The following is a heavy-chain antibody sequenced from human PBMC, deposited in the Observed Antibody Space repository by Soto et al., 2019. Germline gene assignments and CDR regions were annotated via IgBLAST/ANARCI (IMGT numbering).Heavy chain of an antibody. D-gene: IGHD4-17*01. V-gene: IGHV1-69*12. CDR2: IIPIFGTS. J-gene: IGHJ3*02. Sequence: QVQLVQSGAEVKKPGSSVKVSCKASGGTLSTASINWVRQAPEQGHEWMGGIIPIFGTSDYAQKFQGRITITAHESTRTVYMELRSLRSEDTAFYYCARGHDYGGNSDAFHIWGQGTMVTVSS. CDR1: GGTLSTAS. CDR3: ARGHDYGGNSDAFHI.